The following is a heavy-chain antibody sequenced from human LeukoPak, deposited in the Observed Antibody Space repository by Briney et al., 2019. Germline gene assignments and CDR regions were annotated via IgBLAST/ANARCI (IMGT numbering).Heavy chain of an antibody. CDR3: ARQLYDFWSGYSSWFDP. CDR2: IYHSGST. D-gene: IGHD3-3*01. J-gene: IGHJ5*02. Sequence: SETLSLTCAVSGYSISSGYYWGWIRQPPGKGLEWIGSIYHSGSTYYNPSLKSRVTISVDTSKNQFSLKLSFVTAADTAVYYCARQLYDFWSGYSSWFDPWGQGTLVTVSS. CDR1: GYSISSGYY. V-gene: IGHV4-38-2*01.